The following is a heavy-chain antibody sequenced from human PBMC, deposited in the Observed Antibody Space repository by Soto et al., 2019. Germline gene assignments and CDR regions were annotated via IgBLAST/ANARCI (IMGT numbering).Heavy chain of an antibody. D-gene: IGHD2-15*01. CDR2: IIPIFGTA. V-gene: IGHV1-69*13. CDR1: GGTFSSYA. J-gene: IGHJ6*02. Sequence: PSASVKVSCKASGGTFSSYAISWVRQAPGQGLEWMGGIIPIFGTANYAQKFQGRVTITADESTSTAYMELSSLRSEDTAVYYCARDPLGCSGGSCYFPSTYYYYGMDVWAKGPRSPSP. CDR3: ARDPLGCSGGSCYFPSTYYYYGMDV.